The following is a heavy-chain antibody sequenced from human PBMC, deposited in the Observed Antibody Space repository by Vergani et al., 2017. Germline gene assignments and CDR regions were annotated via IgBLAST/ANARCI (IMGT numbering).Heavy chain of an antibody. CDR2: IVPMFDIA. CDR3: ARDADWFDR. J-gene: IGHJ5*02. CDR1: GGTFSNYA. V-gene: IGHV1-69*04. Sequence: QVQLVQSGAEVKKPGSSVKVSCKASGGTFSNYAISWVRQAPGQGLEWLGKIVPMFDIAKYAQNFQGKITITADKSTSTAYMGVSSLRSEDTAMYYCARDADWFDRWGQGTLVTVSS.